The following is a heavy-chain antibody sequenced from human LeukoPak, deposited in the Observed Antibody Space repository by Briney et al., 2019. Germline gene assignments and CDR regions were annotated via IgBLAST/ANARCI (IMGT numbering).Heavy chain of an antibody. CDR1: GGTFSSYA. D-gene: IGHD6-13*01. Sequence: GASVKVSCKASGGTFSSYAISWVRQAPGQGLEWVGRIIPILGIANYAQKFQGRVTITADKSTSTAYMELSSLRSEDTDVYYCARGASGYSSPNYWGQGTLVTVSS. CDR2: IIPILGIA. J-gene: IGHJ4*02. CDR3: ARGASGYSSPNY. V-gene: IGHV1-69*04.